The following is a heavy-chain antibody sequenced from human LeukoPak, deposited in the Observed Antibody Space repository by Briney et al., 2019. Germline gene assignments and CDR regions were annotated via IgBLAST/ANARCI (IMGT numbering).Heavy chain of an antibody. Sequence: PGGSLRLSCAASGFTFNNAWMSWVRQAPGKGLEWVASMCGTAGCTFYPDSVKGRFTISRDNSKNVLYLRMNSLTAEDTAIYYCAKDRPNFHENSGHYYRRDGDSWGQGTLVTVSS. D-gene: IGHD3-22*01. CDR2: MCGTAGCT. J-gene: IGHJ5*01. CDR1: GFTFNNAW. CDR3: AKDRPNFHENSGHYYRRDGDS. V-gene: IGHV3-23*01.